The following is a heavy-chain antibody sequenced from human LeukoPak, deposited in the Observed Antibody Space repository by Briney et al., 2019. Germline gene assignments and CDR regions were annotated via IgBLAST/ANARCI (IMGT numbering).Heavy chain of an antibody. CDR1: GSSFTSYW. D-gene: IGHD2-2*01. CDR2: IYPGDSDI. Sequence: GASLKISCKGSGSSFTSYWIGWVRQLPGKGLEWMGIIYPGDSDIRYSPSFQGQVTISADKSISTAYLQWSSLKASDTAMYYCARHAAYCSSTSCYKIPEYFQHWGQGTLVTVSS. CDR3: ARHAAYCSSTSCYKIPEYFQH. V-gene: IGHV5-51*01. J-gene: IGHJ1*01.